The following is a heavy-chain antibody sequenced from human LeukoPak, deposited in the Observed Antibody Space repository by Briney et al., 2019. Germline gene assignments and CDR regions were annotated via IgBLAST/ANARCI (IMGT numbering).Heavy chain of an antibody. Sequence: PGGSLRLSCAASGFTFSSYSMNWVRQAPGKGLEWVSSISSSSSYIYYADSVKGRFTISRDNAKNSLYLQMNSLRAEDTAVYYCAREESSSRAYYDYVWGSLRYFDYWGQGTLVTVSS. V-gene: IGHV3-21*01. CDR1: GFTFSSYS. CDR2: ISSSSSYI. D-gene: IGHD3-16*01. CDR3: AREESSSRAYYDYVWGSLRYFDY. J-gene: IGHJ4*02.